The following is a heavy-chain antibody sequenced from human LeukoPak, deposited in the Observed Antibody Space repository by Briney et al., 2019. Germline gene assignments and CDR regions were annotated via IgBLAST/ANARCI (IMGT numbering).Heavy chain of an antibody. CDR2: IRSKANSYAT. CDR3: TRYTAAAGSPFDY. J-gene: IGHJ4*02. CDR1: GFTFSGSA. V-gene: IGHV3-73*01. Sequence: GGSLRLSCAASGFTFSGSAMHWVRQASGKGLEWVGRIRSKANSYATAYAASVKGRFTISRDDSKNTAYLQMNSLKTADTAVYYCTRYTAAAGSPFDYWGQGTLVTVSS. D-gene: IGHD6-13*01.